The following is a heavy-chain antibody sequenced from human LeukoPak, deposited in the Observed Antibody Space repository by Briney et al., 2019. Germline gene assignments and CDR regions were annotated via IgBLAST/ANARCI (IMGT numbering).Heavy chain of an antibody. CDR3: ARLAGRYSSG. D-gene: IGHD6-19*01. Sequence: PSETLSPTCTVSGGSISSSSYYWGWIRQPPGKGLEWIGSIYYSGSTYYNPSLKSRVTISVDTSKNQFSLKLSSVTAADTAVYYCARLAGRYSSGWGQGTMVTVSS. CDR1: GGSISSSSYY. J-gene: IGHJ3*01. V-gene: IGHV4-39*01. CDR2: IYYSGST.